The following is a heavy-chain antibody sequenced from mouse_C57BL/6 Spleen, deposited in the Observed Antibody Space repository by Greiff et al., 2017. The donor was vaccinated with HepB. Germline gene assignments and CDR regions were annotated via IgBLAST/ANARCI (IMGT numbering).Heavy chain of an antibody. CDR3: ARRGGYDGYPWFAY. D-gene: IGHD2-3*01. Sequence: VQLQQSGAELARPGASVKLSCKASGYTFTSYGISWVKQRTGQGLEWIGEIYPRSGNTYYNEKFKGKATLTADKSSSTAYMELRSLTSEDSAVYFCARRGGYDGYPWFAYWGQGTLVTVSA. V-gene: IGHV1-81*01. J-gene: IGHJ3*01. CDR2: IYPRSGNT. CDR1: GYTFTSYG.